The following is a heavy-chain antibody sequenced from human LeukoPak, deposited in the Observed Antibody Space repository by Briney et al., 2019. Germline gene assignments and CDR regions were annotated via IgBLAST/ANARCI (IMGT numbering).Heavy chain of an antibody. J-gene: IGHJ5*02. CDR3: ARGGSITIFGPSWFDP. Sequence: PGGSLRLSCAASGFTFSSYSMNWVRQAPGKGLEWVSSISSSSSYIYYADSVKGRFTISRDNAKNSLYLQMNSLRAEDTAVYYCARGGSITIFGPSWFDPWGQGTLVTVSS. CDR1: GFTFSSYS. CDR2: ISSSSSYI. D-gene: IGHD3-3*01. V-gene: IGHV3-21*01.